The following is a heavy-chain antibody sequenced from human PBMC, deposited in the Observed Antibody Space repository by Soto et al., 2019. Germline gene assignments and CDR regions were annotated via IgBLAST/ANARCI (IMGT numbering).Heavy chain of an antibody. CDR3: ASDKDRAQLGGNYYYIIDV. V-gene: IGHV1-69*12. D-gene: IGHD3-3*02. J-gene: IGHJ6*02. CDR2: IMPSFRTA. Sequence: QVQVVQSGAEVKKPGSSVKVSCKTSGGTFSISAISWVRQAPGQGLEWMGGIMPSFRTADYAQRFQGRVTITADESASTAFLELRSLTSEDTAIYYCASDKDRAQLGGNYYYIIDVWGQGTTVTVTS. CDR1: GGTFSISA.